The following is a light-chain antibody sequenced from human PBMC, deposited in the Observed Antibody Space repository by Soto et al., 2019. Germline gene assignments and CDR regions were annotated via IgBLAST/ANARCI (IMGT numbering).Light chain of an antibody. Sequence: IVLPQSPFTLSLSRGERATLSCRASQSVSSNHLAWYQQKPGQAPRLLIYGASTRATGIPARFSGSGSGTEFTLTISSLQSEDFEVYSYQQYNNWTQWTFGQGTKVDIK. J-gene: IGKJ1*01. CDR1: QSVSSN. CDR3: QQYNNWTQWT. CDR2: GAS. V-gene: IGKV3-15*01.